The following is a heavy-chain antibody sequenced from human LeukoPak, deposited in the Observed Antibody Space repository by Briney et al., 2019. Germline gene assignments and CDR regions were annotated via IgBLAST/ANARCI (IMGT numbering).Heavy chain of an antibody. CDR1: GFTFGSHA. Sequence: GGSLRLSCAASGFTFGSHAISWVRQAPGKELEWVSGISGGGDNTLYADSVKGRFTISRDNYENTVHLQMSGLRAEDTAVYYCVFYDSSGFYYGRLRYWGQGTLVTVSS. J-gene: IGHJ4*02. D-gene: IGHD3-22*01. V-gene: IGHV3-23*01. CDR3: VFYDSSGFYYGRLRY. CDR2: ISGGGDNT.